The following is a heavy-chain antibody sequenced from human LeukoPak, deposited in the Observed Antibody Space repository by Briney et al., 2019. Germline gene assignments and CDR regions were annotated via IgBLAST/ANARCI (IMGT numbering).Heavy chain of an antibody. CDR2: IYYSGST. Sequence: SETLSLTCSVSGGSISSYYWSWIRQPPGKGLEWIGYIYYSGSTNYNPSLKSRVTISVDTSKNQFSLKLSSVTAADTAVYYCARVNIVVVPAATSDYYGMDVWAKGPRSPSP. CDR1: GGSISSYY. J-gene: IGHJ6*02. CDR3: ARVNIVVVPAATSDYYGMDV. D-gene: IGHD2-2*01. V-gene: IGHV4-59*01.